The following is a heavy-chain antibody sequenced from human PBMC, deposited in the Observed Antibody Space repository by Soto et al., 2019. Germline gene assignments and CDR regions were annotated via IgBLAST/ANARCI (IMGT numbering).Heavy chain of an antibody. CDR1: GGSISSGGYY. CDR3: AKTTVDLTAHAEYFQH. D-gene: IGHD2-21*02. Sequence: SETLSLTCTVSGGSISSGGYYWSWIRQHPGKGLEWIGYIYYSGSTYYNPSLKSRVTISVDTSKNQFSLKLSSVTAADTAVYYCAKTTVDLTAHAEYFQHWGQGTLVTVSS. V-gene: IGHV4-31*03. J-gene: IGHJ1*01. CDR2: IYYSGST.